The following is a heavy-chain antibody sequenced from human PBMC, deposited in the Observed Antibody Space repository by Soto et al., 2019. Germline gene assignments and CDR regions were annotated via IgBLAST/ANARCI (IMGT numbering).Heavy chain of an antibody. J-gene: IGHJ6*02. V-gene: IGHV3-30*03. Sequence: GGSLRLSCAASGFTFSSYGMHWVRQAPGKGLEWVAVISYDGSNKYYADSVKGRFTISRDNSKNTLYLQMNSLRAEDTAVYYCARTSIAAAGSSVYYYGMDVWGQGTTVTVSS. CDR1: GFTFSSYG. CDR2: ISYDGSNK. D-gene: IGHD6-13*01. CDR3: ARTSIAAAGSSVYYYGMDV.